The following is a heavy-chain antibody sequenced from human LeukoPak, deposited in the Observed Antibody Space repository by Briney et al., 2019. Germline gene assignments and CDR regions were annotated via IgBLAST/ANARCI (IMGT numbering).Heavy chain of an antibody. V-gene: IGHV4-31*03. D-gene: IGHD6-25*01. Sequence: SETLSPTCTVSGGSISNGDHYWSWIRQHPGKGLEWIGHIYYSGSTYYNPSLKSRGIISVETSKNQFSLKLSSVTAADTAVYYCARDARFSGTPPFGMDVWGQGTTVTVSS. J-gene: IGHJ6*02. CDR2: IYYSGST. CDR3: ARDARFSGTPPFGMDV. CDR1: GGSISNGDHY.